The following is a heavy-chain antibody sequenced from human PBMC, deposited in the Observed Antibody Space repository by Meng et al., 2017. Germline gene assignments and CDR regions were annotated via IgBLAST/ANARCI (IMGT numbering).Heavy chain of an antibody. D-gene: IGHD3-22*01. CDR1: GYTFTSYG. J-gene: IGHJ4*02. CDR2: ISAYNGNT. CDR3: ARVRYYYDSSGYYNASFDY. V-gene: IGHV1-18*01. Sequence: ASVQVSCKASGYTFTSYGISWVRQAPGQGLEWMGWISAYNGNTNYAQKLQGRVTMTTDTSTSTAYMELRSLRSDDTAVYYCARVRYYYDSSGYYNASFDYWGQGTLVTVSS.